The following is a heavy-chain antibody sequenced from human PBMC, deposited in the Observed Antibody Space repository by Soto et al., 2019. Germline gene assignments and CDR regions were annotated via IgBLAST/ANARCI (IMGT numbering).Heavy chain of an antibody. J-gene: IGHJ3*02. CDR2: TKTDGTT. D-gene: IGHD1-26*01. V-gene: IGHV3-74*01. Sequence: VGSLRLSCAASGFTFSRHWIHWVRQAPGQGLVWVSRTKTDGTTSFADSVRGRFTISRDNAENTLYLQMNSLRAEDTAVYYCARGHNIVGSTGGGLDIWGQGTMVTVSS. CDR3: ARGHNIVGSTGGGLDI. CDR1: GFTFSRHW.